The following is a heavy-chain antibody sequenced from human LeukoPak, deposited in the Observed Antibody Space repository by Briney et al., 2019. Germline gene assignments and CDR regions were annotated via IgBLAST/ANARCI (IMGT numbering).Heavy chain of an antibody. CDR2: IKQDGSEK. D-gene: IGHD1-26*01. Sequence: GGSLRLSCAASGFTFSSSWLNWVRQAPGKGLEWVANIKQDGSEKYYVDSVKGRFTISRDDSRNTLYLQMTSLRAEDTAVYYCARGQSVGWEIGVCDFWGQGSLVTVAS. J-gene: IGHJ4*02. V-gene: IGHV3-7*01. CDR1: GFTFSSSW. CDR3: ARGQSVGWEIGVCDF.